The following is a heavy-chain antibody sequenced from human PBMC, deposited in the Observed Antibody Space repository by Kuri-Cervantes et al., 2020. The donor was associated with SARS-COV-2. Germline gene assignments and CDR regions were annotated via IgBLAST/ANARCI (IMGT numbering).Heavy chain of an antibody. V-gene: IGHV4-39*01. J-gene: IGHJ6*03. CDR3: ARQGGITIFGVVYSPHYYYYMDV. D-gene: IGHD3-3*01. Sequence: WIRQPPGKGLEWIGSIYYSGSTYYNPSLKSRVTISVDTSKNQFSLKLSSVTAADTAVYYCARQGGITIFGVVYSPHYYYYMDVWGKGTTVTVSS. CDR2: IYYSGST.